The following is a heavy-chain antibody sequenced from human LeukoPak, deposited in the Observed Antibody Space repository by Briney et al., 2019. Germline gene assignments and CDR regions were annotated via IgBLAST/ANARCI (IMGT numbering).Heavy chain of an antibody. CDR3: ARGVIVSKRGPKGYFDY. V-gene: IGHV3-30*04. CDR1: GFTFNSYA. J-gene: IGHJ4*02. CDR2: VLSDGSDQ. Sequence: GGSLRLSCAASGFTFNSYAMKWVRQAPGKGLEWLAVVLSDGSDQYYGDSVQGRFTVSRDNSKNTLYLQMNSLRAEDTAVYYCARGVIVSKRGPKGYFDYWGQGTLVTVSS. D-gene: IGHD5/OR15-5a*01.